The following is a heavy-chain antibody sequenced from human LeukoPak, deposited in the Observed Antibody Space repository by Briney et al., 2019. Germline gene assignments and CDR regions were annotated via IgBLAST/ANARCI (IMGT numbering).Heavy chain of an antibody. V-gene: IGHV3-7*01. CDR1: GFTFGTYW. D-gene: IGHD2-15*01. CDR3: ARFRRSAQSY. CDR2: IGPDGSDK. Sequence: PGGSLRLSCVASGFTFGTYWMSWVRQAPGKGLEWVANIGPDGSDKQYVDSMKGRFTISRDNAQNSVYLHMNSLTAEDTAVYYCARFRRSAQSYWGQGVLVTVSS. J-gene: IGHJ4*02.